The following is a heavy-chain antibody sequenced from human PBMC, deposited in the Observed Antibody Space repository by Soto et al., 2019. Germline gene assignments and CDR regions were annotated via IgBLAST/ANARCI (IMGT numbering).Heavy chain of an antibody. CDR1: GFSLTNKGVG. V-gene: IGHV2-5*02. D-gene: IGHD5-12*01. CDR3: APLHANSLYDWRYHP. CDR2: IYWDDDK. Sequence: QITLKESGPPLVKPTQTLTLTCNFSGFSLTNKGVGVGWIRQPTRKALEWLGIIYWDDDKRYRPSLNNWLTLTKDTSKNQLVLTMTHVDTVDTATYYCAPLHANSLYDWRYHPWGQGPLVTFAS. J-gene: IGHJ5*02.